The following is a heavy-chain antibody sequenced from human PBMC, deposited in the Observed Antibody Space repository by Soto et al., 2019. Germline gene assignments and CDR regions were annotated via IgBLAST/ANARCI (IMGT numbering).Heavy chain of an antibody. CDR1: GFNFNTYW. V-gene: IGHV3-7*03. CDR3: AKRRGAGGHFDY. D-gene: IGHD2-15*01. Sequence: GGSLRLSCAASGFNFNTYWMYWVRQAPGKGLEWVANIDTDGSRKNYVDSVKGRFIISRDNAKNSLLLQMNSLTAEDTAVYFCAKRRGAGGHFDYWGQGALVTVSS. CDR2: IDTDGSRK. J-gene: IGHJ4*02.